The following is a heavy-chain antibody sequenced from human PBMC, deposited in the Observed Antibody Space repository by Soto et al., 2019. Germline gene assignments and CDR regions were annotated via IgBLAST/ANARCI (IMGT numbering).Heavy chain of an antibody. D-gene: IGHD3-22*01. CDR1: GLTFKSYA. Sequence: GGSLRLSCAASGLTFKSYAMGWVRQAPGKGLEWVSGISGSGGSTDYADSVKGRFTISRDNSKNTLYLQMNSLRAEDTAVYYCAREYYDSSGYYYFGFGYWGQGTLVTVSS. CDR3: AREYYDSSGYYYFGFGY. J-gene: IGHJ4*02. CDR2: ISGSGGST. V-gene: IGHV3-23*01.